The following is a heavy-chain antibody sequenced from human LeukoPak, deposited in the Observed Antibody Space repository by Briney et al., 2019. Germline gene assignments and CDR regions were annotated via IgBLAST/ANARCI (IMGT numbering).Heavy chain of an antibody. CDR3: ARDFMVRGVIRYENWFDP. CDR2: TYYRSKWYN. D-gene: IGHD3-10*01. CDR1: GDSVSSNSAA. J-gene: IGHJ5*02. Sequence: SQTLSLTCAISGDSVSSNSAAWNWIRQSPSRGLEWLGRTYYRSKWYNDYAVSVKSRITINPDTSKNQFSLQLNSVTPEDTAVYYCARDFMVRGVIRYENWFDPWGQGTLVTVSS. V-gene: IGHV6-1*01.